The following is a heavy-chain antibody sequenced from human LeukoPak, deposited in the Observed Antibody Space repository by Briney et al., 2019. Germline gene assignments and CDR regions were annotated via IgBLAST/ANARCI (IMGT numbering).Heavy chain of an antibody. CDR2: INHSGST. Sequence: SETLSLTCAVYGGSFSGYYWSWIRQPPGKGLEWIGEINHSGSTNYNPSLKSRVTISVDTSKNQFSLKLSSVTAADTAVYYCARKRAGPYFDYWGQGTLVTVSS. D-gene: IGHD1-1*01. CDR3: ARKRAGPYFDY. CDR1: GGSFSGYY. J-gene: IGHJ4*02. V-gene: IGHV4-34*01.